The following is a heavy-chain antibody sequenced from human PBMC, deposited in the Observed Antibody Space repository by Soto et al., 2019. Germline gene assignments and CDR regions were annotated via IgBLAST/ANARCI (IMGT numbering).Heavy chain of an antibody. CDR2: IYYSGST. V-gene: IGHV4-39*01. Sequence: PSETLSLTCTVSGGSISSSSYYWGWIRQPPGKGLEWIGSIYYSGSTYYNPSLKSRVTISVDTSKNQFSLKLSSVTAADTAVYYCASRFEYYDILNGYKSTFDYWGQGTLVTVSS. CDR1: GGSISSSSYY. D-gene: IGHD3-9*01. J-gene: IGHJ4*02. CDR3: ASRFEYYDILNGYKSTFDY.